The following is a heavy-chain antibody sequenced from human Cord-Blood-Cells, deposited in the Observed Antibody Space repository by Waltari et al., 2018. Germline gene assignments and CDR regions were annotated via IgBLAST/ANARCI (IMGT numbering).Heavy chain of an antibody. CDR1: GYTFTSYD. CDR3: ARGPTKNWGFKRVDYYGMDV. CDR2: MDPNNGNT. D-gene: IGHD7-27*01. J-gene: IGHJ6*02. V-gene: IGHV1-8*01. Sequence: QVQLVQSGAEVKKPGASVKVSCKASGYTFTSYDINWVRQATGHGLEWMGWMDPNNGNTGYAQEFQGRVTMTRNTSISAAYMELSGLRSEDTAVYYCARGPTKNWGFKRVDYYGMDVWGQGTTVTVSS.